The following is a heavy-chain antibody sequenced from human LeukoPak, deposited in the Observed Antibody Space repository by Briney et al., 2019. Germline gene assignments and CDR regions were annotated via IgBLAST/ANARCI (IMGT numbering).Heavy chain of an antibody. CDR2: IFYTGST. CDR1: DGSISSSNYY. V-gene: IGHV4-39*01. D-gene: IGHD1-14*01. Sequence: PSETLSLTCTVSDGSISSSNYYWAWIREPPGKWLEWIANIFYTGSTYYNPSLKSRVTISIDMSKNQFSLRLNSVTATDTAVYYCARLNKPGWFDPWGQGTLVTVSS. CDR3: ARLNKPGWFDP. J-gene: IGHJ5*02.